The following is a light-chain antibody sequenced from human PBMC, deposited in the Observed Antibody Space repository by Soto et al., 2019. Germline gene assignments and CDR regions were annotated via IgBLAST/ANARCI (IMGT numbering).Light chain of an antibody. Sequence: DIVMTQSPDSLAVSLGERATINCKSSQNILYSPNNKNYLAWYQQKPGQPPKLLTYWASTRQSGVPDRFSGSGSETDFTLTISSVQSEAVAVYYCLQSYNSYTFGQGTKLEI. CDR3: LQSYNSYT. CDR1: QNILYSPNNKNY. J-gene: IGKJ2*01. CDR2: WAS. V-gene: IGKV4-1*01.